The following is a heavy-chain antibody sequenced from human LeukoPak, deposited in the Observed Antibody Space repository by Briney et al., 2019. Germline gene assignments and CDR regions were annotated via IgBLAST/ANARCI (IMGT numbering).Heavy chain of an antibody. D-gene: IGHD4-11*01. J-gene: IGHJ4*02. V-gene: IGHV4-59*01. CDR2: IYHSGTI. CDR1: GGSFSGYY. Sequence: PSETLSLTCAVYGGSFSGYYWNWIRQSPEKGLEWIGYIYHSGTINFNPSLKARVTMSIDTSKNQFSLKLSSVTAADTAVYYCAKSRSLGLQYFDTWGQGTLATVSS. CDR3: AKSRSLGLQYFDT.